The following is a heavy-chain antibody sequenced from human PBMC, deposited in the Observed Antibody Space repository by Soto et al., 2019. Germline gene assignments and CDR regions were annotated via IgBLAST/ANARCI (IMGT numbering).Heavy chain of an antibody. CDR3: ASAGVRGTVDY. Sequence: GGSLRLACAASGFTFGDYWMSWVRQGPGRGLEWVANINQDGSERYYVDSVKGRFTISRDNAKNSLYLQMNSLRGEDTAVYYCASAGVRGTVDYRAQRTPVPGSS. CDR2: INQDGSER. D-gene: IGHD1-1*01. V-gene: IGHV3-7*01. J-gene: IGHJ4*01. CDR1: GFTFGDYW.